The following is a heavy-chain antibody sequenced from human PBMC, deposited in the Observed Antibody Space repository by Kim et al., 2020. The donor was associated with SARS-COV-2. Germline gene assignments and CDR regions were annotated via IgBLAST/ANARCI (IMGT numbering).Heavy chain of an antibody. J-gene: IGHJ5*02. Sequence: SETLSLTCTVSGGSISSGGYYWSWIRQHPGKGLEWIGYIYYSGSTYYNPSLKSRVTISVDTSKNQFSLKLSSVTAADTAVYYCARFPYVWGSYRYNWFDPWGQGTLVTVSS. CDR1: GGSISSGGYY. CDR3: ARFPYVWGSYRYNWFDP. V-gene: IGHV4-31*03. CDR2: IYYSGST. D-gene: IGHD3-16*02.